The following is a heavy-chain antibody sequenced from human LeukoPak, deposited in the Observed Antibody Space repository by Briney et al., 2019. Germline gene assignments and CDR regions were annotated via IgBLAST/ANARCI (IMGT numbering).Heavy chain of an antibody. V-gene: IGHV1-46*01. Sequence: GASVKVSCKASGYTFTSYYMHWVRQAPGQGLEWMGIINPSGGSTSYAQKFQGRVTMTRDTSTSTVYMELSSLRSEDTAVYYCARDSGSYYIAYYFDYWGQGTLVTVSS. CDR1: GYTFTSYY. J-gene: IGHJ4*02. D-gene: IGHD1-26*01. CDR2: INPSGGST. CDR3: ARDSGSYYIAYYFDY.